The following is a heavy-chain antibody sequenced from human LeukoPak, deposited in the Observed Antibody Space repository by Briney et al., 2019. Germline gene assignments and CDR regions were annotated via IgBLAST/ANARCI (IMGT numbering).Heavy chain of an antibody. CDR1: GFTFTNYA. V-gene: IGHV3-23*01. J-gene: IGHJ4*02. Sequence: GGSLRLSCAASGFTFTNYAMSWVRQAPGKGLEWVSTIGKSGGGTYYADSVKGRFTISRDNSKSTLYLQMNSLRAEDTAVYYCAKGDSAGLYYFDYWGQGTLVTVSS. CDR2: IGKSGGGT. CDR3: AKGDSAGLYYFDY. D-gene: IGHD5-18*01.